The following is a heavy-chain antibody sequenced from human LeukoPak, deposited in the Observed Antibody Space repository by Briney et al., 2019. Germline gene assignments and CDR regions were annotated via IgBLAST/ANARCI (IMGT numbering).Heavy chain of an antibody. Sequence: ASVKVSCKASGYTFTSYGISWVRQAPGQGLEWMGWISAYNGNTNYAQKLQGRVTMTTDTSTSTAYMELRSLRSDDTAFFYHAEAAIRYFDWNAFDIWGQGTMVTVSS. J-gene: IGHJ3*02. CDR3: AEAAIRYFDWNAFDI. CDR1: GYTFTSYG. D-gene: IGHD3-9*01. CDR2: ISAYNGNT. V-gene: IGHV1-18*01.